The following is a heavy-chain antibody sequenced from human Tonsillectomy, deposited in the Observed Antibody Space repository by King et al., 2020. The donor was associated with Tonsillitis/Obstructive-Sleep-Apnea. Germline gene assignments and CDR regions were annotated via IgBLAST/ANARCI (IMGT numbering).Heavy chain of an antibody. Sequence: VQLQQWGAGLLKPSETLSLTCAVYGGSFSGYYWSGIRQPPGKGLEWIGEINHLVSTNYNPSLKSRVTISVETSKNQFSLKLSSVTAADTAVYYCASGPAYYYYMDVWGKGTTVTVSS. CDR3: ASGPAYYYYMDV. V-gene: IGHV4-34*01. CDR2: INHLVST. CDR1: GGSFSGYY. J-gene: IGHJ6*03.